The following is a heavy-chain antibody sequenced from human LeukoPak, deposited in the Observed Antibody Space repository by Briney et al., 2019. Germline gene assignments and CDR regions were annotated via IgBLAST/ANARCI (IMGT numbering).Heavy chain of an antibody. CDR3: ASNYGDYPLGY. CDR2: IIPIFGTA. CDR1: GGTFSSYA. Sequence: GASVKVSCKASGGTFSSYAISWVRQAPGQGLEWMGGIIPIFGTANYAQKFQGRVTITADESTSTAYMELSSLRSEDTAVYYCASNYGDYPLGYWGQGTLVTVSS. J-gene: IGHJ4*02. V-gene: IGHV1-69*13. D-gene: IGHD4-17*01.